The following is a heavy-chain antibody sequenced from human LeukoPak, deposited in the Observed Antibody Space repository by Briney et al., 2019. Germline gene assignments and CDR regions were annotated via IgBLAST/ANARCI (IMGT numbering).Heavy chain of an antibody. CDR2: ISYDEDNK. Sequence: GRSLRLSCAASGFTFSSCAMHWVRQAPGKGLQWVAAISYDEDNKYYAESVRGRLTISRDNSNNTLNLQMNSLTSDDTAVYYCASASGGAATGFYFDLWGQGTLVTVSS. J-gene: IGHJ4*02. CDR1: GFTFSSCA. D-gene: IGHD6-13*01. CDR3: ASASGGAATGFYFDL. V-gene: IGHV3-30-3*01.